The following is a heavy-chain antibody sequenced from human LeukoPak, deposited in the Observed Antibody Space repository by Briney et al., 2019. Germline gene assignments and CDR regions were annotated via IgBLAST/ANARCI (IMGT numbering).Heavy chain of an antibody. CDR1: GFTFSSYA. Sequence: GGSLRLSCAASGFTFSSYAMHWVRQAPRKGLEWVAVISYDGSNKYYADSVKGQFTISRDNSKNTLYLQMNSLRAEDTAVYYCARWRTVTTFGFDYWGQGTLVTVSS. CDR2: ISYDGSNK. CDR3: ARWRTVTTFGFDY. J-gene: IGHJ4*02. V-gene: IGHV3-30*01. D-gene: IGHD4-11*01.